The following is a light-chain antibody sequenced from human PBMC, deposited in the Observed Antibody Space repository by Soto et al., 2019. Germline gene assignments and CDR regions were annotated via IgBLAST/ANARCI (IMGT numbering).Light chain of an antibody. CDR2: AAS. CDR1: QSISNY. J-gene: IGKJ4*01. V-gene: IGKV1-39*01. CDR3: QQSHTTPRLS. Sequence: DIEMTQSPSSLSASVGDRVTMTCRANQSISNYLNWYQQKPGRAPNLLIFAASNLETGVPSRFSGSGSGTDFVLTISSLQPEDFATYFCQQSHTTPRLSFGGGTKVDIK.